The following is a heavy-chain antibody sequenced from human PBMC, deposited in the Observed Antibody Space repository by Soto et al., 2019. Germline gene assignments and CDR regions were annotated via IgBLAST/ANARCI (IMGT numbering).Heavy chain of an antibody. V-gene: IGHV3-23*01. J-gene: IGHJ4*02. D-gene: IGHD4-17*01. CDR3: AKDTTVVGNYFDF. Sequence: PGGSLRLSCAASGFTFSSYAMSWVRQAPGKGLEWVSAISGSGGATYYADSVKGRFTISRDNYKNTLYLQMNSLRAEEAAVYYCAKDTTVVGNYFDFWGQGTLVTVSS. CDR1: GFTFSSYA. CDR2: ISGSGGAT.